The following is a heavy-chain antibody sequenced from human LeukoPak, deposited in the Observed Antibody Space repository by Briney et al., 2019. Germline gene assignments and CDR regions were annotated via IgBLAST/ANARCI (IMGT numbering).Heavy chain of an antibody. CDR1: GFTFSDYY. CDR3: ARDFWSGSPD. V-gene: IGHV3-11*04. Sequence: PGGSLRLSCAASGFTFSDYYMSWIRQAPGKGLEWVSYISSSGSTIYYADSLKGRFTISRDNATNSLYLQMNSLRVEDTAVYYCARDFWSGSPDWGQGTLVTVSS. CDR2: ISSSGSTI. D-gene: IGHD3-3*01. J-gene: IGHJ4*02.